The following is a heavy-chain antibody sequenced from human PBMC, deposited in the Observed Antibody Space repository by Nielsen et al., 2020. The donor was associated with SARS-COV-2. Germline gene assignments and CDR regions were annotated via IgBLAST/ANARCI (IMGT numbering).Heavy chain of an antibody. CDR2: IDWDDET. D-gene: IGHD5-12*01. CDR1: GFSLTTSKMC. J-gene: IGHJ4*02. Sequence: SGPTLVKPTQTLTLTCSFSGFSLTTSKMCVSWIRQPPGKALEWLALIDWDDETLYSTSLETRLTISKDTSKSQVVLTMTNMDPVDTATYYCARTSATGYSDFWGQGALVTVS. CDR3: ARTSATGYSDF. V-gene: IGHV2-70*01.